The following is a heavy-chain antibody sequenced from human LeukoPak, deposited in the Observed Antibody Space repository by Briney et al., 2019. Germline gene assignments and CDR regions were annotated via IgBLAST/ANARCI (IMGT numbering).Heavy chain of an antibody. D-gene: IGHD6-13*01. CDR3: ARHSRYSSSFDAFDF. CDR1: GYSFTSYW. V-gene: IGHV5-51*01. CDR2: INPGDSHS. J-gene: IGHJ3*01. Sequence: GESLKISCQGYGYSFTSYWIGWVRQMPGKGLEWMGIINPGDSHSRYSPSFQGQVTISADKSISTAYLQWSSLKPSDTAMYYCARHSRYSSSFDAFDFWGQGTMVTVSS.